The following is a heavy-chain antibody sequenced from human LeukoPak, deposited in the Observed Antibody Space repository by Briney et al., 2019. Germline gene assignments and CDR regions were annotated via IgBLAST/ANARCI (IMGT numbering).Heavy chain of an antibody. CDR2: MYYSGST. V-gene: IGHV4-59*02. D-gene: IGHD3-9*01. CDR1: GGSVSSYY. J-gene: IGHJ6*03. CDR3: TTPLHYDILTGYYRRPGAYYMDV. Sequence: SETLSLTCTVSGGSVSSYYWSWIRQPPGKGLEWIGYMYYSGSTNYNPSLKSRVTISIDTSKNQFSLKLNSVTAADTAVYYCTTPLHYDILTGYYRRPGAYYMDVWGKGTTVTISS.